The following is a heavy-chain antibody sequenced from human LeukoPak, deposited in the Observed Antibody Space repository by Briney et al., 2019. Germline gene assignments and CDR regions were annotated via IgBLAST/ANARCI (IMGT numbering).Heavy chain of an antibody. CDR2: ISGSGDST. J-gene: IGHJ4*02. CDR3: AKDPRARAGTYFDY. D-gene: IGHD6-19*01. Sequence: GGSLRLSCAASGFTFRNYALTWVRQAPGKGLEWVSSISGSGDSTHYADSVKGRFTISRDNSKNTLYLHMNSLGAEDTAVYYCAKDPRARAGTYFDYWGQGTLVTVSS. V-gene: IGHV3-23*01. CDR1: GFTFRNYA.